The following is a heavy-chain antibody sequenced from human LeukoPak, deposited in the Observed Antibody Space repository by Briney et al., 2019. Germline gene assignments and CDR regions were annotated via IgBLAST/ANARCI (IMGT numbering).Heavy chain of an antibody. CDR3: ARNILTXYYRKETRIDY. J-gene: IGHJ4*02. V-gene: IGHV4-39*01. CDR2: IYYSGST. Sequence: SETLSLTCTVSGGSISSSSYYWGWIRQPPGKGLEWIGSIYYSGSTYYNPSLKSRVTISVDTSKNQFSLKLSSVIAAETAVYYCARNILTXYYRKETRIDYWGQGXLVAV. D-gene: IGHD3-9*01. CDR1: GGSISSSSYY.